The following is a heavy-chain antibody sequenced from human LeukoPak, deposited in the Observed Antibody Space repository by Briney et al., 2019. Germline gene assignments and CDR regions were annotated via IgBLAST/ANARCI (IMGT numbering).Heavy chain of an antibody. D-gene: IGHD5-18*01. V-gene: IGHV4-4*07. CDR2: IYTSGST. CDR1: GGSISSYY. J-gene: IGHJ4*02. Sequence: RSSETLSLTCTVSGGSISSYYWSWIRQPAEKGQELIGRIYTSGSTNYNPSLKSRVTMSVDTSKNQFSLKLSSVTAADTAVYYCARAGGRGYSYGYNDYWGQGTLVTVSS. CDR3: ARAGGRGYSYGYNDY.